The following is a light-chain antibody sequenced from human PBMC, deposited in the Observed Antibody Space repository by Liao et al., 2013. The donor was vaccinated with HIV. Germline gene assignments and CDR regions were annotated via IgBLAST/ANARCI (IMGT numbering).Light chain of an antibody. J-gene: IGLJ2*01. Sequence: SYVVTQPPSVSVAPGKTARITCGGNNIGSKSVHWYQQKPGQAPVLVVYYDTGRPSGIPERFSGSNSGNTATLTISRVEAGDEADYSCQVWDSKSDDVVFGGGTKLTVL. CDR3: QVWDSKSDDVV. CDR2: YDT. CDR1: NIGSKS. V-gene: IGLV3-21*01.